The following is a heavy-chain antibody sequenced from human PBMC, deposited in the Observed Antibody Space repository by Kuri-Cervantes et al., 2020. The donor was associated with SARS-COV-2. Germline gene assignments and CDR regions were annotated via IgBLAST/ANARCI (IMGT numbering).Heavy chain of an antibody. CDR1: GFTFSSYA. D-gene: IGHD3-3*01. V-gene: IGHV3-23*01. J-gene: IGHJ4*02. CDR3: AKAYYDFWSGYYRGGYYFDY. Sequence: GESLKISCAASGFTFSSYAMSWVRQAPGKGLEWVSAISGSGGSTNYADSVKGRFTISRDNSKNTLYLQMNSLRAEDTAVYYCAKAYYDFWSGYYRGGYYFDYWGQGTLVTVSS. CDR2: ISGSGGST.